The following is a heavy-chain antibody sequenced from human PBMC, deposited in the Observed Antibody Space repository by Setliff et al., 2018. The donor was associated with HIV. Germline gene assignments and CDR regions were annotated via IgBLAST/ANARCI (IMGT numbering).Heavy chain of an antibody. V-gene: IGHV4-59*01. D-gene: IGHD3-22*01. Sequence: SETLSLTCTVSGGSISSYYWSWIRQPPGKGLEWIGYIYYSGSTNYNPSLKSRVTISVDTSKNQFSLKLSSVTAADTAVYYCASTPRPSYYYDSGGYYNWFDPWGQGTLVTVSS. J-gene: IGHJ5*02. CDR3: ASTPRPSYYYDSGGYYNWFDP. CDR1: GGSISSYY. CDR2: IYYSGST.